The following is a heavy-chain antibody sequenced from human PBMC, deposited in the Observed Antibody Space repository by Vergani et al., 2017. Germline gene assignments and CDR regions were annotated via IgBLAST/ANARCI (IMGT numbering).Heavy chain of an antibody. CDR3: ARLSYDTTPYLQGGYDC. D-gene: IGHD3-22*01. CDR2: ISARYPST. V-gene: IGHV3-23*01. J-gene: IGHJ4*02. CDR1: GFTFSACP. Sequence: EVQLLQSGGGVIQPGGSLRLSCAASGFTFSACPMTWVRQAPGKGLEWVSAISARYPSTYYADSVKGRFTISRDNSKNMLYLQMNSLRAEDTAVYYCARLSYDTTPYLQGGYDCWGQGTLVSVSS.